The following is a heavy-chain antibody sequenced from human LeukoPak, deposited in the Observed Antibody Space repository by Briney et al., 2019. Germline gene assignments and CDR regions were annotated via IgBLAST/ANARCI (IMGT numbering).Heavy chain of an antibody. J-gene: IGHJ1*01. CDR3: ARDYTIAVGTTTYLQH. Sequence: GASVKVSCKASGYIFSVYALIWVRQAPGQGLELMGWINTNTGNPTYAQGFTGRFVFSLDTSVSTAYLQISSLKAEDTAVYYCARDYTIAVGTTTYLQHWSQGTLVTVSS. CDR1: GYIFSVYA. V-gene: IGHV7-4-1*02. CDR2: INTNTGNP. D-gene: IGHD1-14*01.